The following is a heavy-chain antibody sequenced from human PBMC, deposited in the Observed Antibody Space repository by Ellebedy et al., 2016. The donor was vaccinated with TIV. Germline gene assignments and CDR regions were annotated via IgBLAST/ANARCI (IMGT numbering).Heavy chain of an antibody. J-gene: IGHJ4*02. CDR1: GFTFSSYA. V-gene: IGHV3-23*01. D-gene: IGHD6-13*01. Sequence: GGSLRLSXAASGFTFSSYAMSWVRQAPGKGLEWASGISGSGGSSYYPDSVKGRFTIARDNSKNTLYLQMNSLRAEDTAVYYCAKMSKSGIEGGNDYWGQGTLVTVSS. CDR3: AKMSKSGIEGGNDY. CDR2: ISGSGGSS.